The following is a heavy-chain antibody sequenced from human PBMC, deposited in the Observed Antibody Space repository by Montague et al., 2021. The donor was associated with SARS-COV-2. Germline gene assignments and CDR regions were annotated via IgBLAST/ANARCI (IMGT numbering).Heavy chain of an antibody. CDR2: IYNSGST. CDR1: GGSISGYY. CDR3: VRDQGRSNWNYPDY. D-gene: IGHD1-20*01. Sequence: SETLSLTCTVSGGSISGYYWSWFRQSAGKGLEWIGRIYNSGSTSYNPSPKSRVTMSVDTSKNQFSLKLSSVTAADTAVYYCVRDQGRSNWNYPDYWGQGTLVTVSS. V-gene: IGHV4-4*07. J-gene: IGHJ4*02.